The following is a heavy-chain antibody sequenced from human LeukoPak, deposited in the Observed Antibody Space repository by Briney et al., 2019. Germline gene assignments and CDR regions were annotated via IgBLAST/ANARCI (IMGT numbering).Heavy chain of an antibody. CDR2: IYTSGST. J-gene: IGHJ4*02. D-gene: IGHD6-13*01. V-gene: IGHV4-4*07. CDR3: ARDGYSSSWYLFDY. CDR1: GGSISSYY. Sequence: PSETLSLTCIVSGGSISSYYWSWIRQPAGKGLEWIGHIYTSGSTNYNPSLKSRVTMSVDTSKNQFSLKLSSVTAADTAVYYCARDGYSSSWYLFDYWGQGTLVTVSS.